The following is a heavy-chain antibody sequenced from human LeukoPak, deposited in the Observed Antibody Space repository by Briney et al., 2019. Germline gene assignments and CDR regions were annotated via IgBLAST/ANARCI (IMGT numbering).Heavy chain of an antibody. V-gene: IGHV3-48*03. D-gene: IGHD6-6*01. Sequence: PGGSLRLSCTASGITFSNFEMNSVSQAPGKGLEWVSYISGSGSEKRYAESVKGRFTISRDNAKNSLYLQMDSLRVEDTAVYYCARDRDYSNSAPGYWGQGTLVTVSS. CDR1: GITFSNFE. J-gene: IGHJ4*02. CDR3: ARDRDYSNSAPGY. CDR2: ISGSGSEK.